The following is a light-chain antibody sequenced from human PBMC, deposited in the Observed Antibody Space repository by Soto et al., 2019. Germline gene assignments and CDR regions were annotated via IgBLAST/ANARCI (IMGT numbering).Light chain of an antibody. Sequence: QPVLTQPPSASGTPGQRVTISCSGSSSNIGSNTVNWYQQLPGTAPKLLIYSNNQRPSGVPDRFSGSKSGTSASLAISGLQSEDEADYYCAAWDDSLNALFGTGTKVTVL. CDR2: SNN. V-gene: IGLV1-44*01. CDR1: SSNIGSNT. CDR3: AAWDDSLNAL. J-gene: IGLJ1*01.